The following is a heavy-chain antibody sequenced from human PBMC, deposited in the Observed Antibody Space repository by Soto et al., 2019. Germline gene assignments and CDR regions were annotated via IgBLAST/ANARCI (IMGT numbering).Heavy chain of an antibody. J-gene: IGHJ6*02. D-gene: IGHD6-19*01. CDR1: GGSVSSGSYY. CDR3: ARGIEGWYQGRYYYGMDV. V-gene: IGHV4-61*01. CDR2: IYYSGST. Sequence: SETLSLTCTVSGGSVSSGSYYWSWIRQPPGKGMEWIGYIYYSGSTNYNPSLKNQVNISVDTSKKQFTLKLRYVNDADTAVFYFARGIEGWYQGRYYYGMDVWGQGTTVTVSS.